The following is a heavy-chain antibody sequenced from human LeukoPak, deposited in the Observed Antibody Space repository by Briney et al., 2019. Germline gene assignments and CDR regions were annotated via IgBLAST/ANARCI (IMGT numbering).Heavy chain of an antibody. CDR1: GGSFSGYY. J-gene: IGHJ4*02. CDR2: INHSGST. Sequence: SETLSLTCAVYGGSFSGYYWSWIRQPPGKGLEWIGEINHSGSTNYNPSLKSRVTISVDTSKNQFSLKLSSVTAADTAVYYCARWVSSSGWYSDYWGQGTLVTVSS. CDR3: ARWVSSSGWYSDY. D-gene: IGHD6-19*01. V-gene: IGHV4-34*01.